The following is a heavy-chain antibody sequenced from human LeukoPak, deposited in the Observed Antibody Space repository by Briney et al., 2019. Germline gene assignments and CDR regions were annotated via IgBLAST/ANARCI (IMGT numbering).Heavy chain of an antibody. CDR3: ARRVDILTGYGWFDP. D-gene: IGHD3-9*01. CDR1: GGSISSYY. V-gene: IGHV4-59*08. J-gene: IGHJ5*02. Sequence: SETLSLTCTVSGGSISSYYWSWIRQPPGKGLEWIGYIYYSGSTNYNPSLKSRVTISVDTSKNQFSLKLISVTAADTAVYYCARRVDILTGYGWFDPWGQGTLVTVS. CDR2: IYYSGST.